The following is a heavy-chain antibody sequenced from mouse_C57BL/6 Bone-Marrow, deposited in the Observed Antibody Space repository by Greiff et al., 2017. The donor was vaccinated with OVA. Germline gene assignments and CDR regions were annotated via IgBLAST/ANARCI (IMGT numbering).Heavy chain of an antibody. CDR1: GFNITDDY. V-gene: IGHV14-4*01. D-gene: IGHD1-1*01. CDR3: TTRGSPFAY. CDR2: IDPENGDT. J-gene: IGHJ3*01. Sequence: VQLQQSGAELVRPGASVKLSCTASGFNITDDYMHWVKQRPEQGLEWIGWIDPENGDTEYASKFQGKATITADTSSNTAYLQLSSLTSEDTAVYYCTTRGSPFAYWGQGTLVTVSA.